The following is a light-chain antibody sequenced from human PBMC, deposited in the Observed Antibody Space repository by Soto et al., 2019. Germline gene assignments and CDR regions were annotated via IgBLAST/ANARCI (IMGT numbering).Light chain of an antibody. CDR1: QGIATD. V-gene: IGKV1-6*01. Sequence: FQLPEFPSSLSASVGDTVTITCRASQGIATDLGWYQQKPGKAPDLLIFGASGLRGGVPSRFSGSGSVSHFTLTISSLQPDDFATYYCQQYNSYSWTFGQGTKVDIK. J-gene: IGKJ1*01. CDR2: GAS. CDR3: QQYNSYSWT.